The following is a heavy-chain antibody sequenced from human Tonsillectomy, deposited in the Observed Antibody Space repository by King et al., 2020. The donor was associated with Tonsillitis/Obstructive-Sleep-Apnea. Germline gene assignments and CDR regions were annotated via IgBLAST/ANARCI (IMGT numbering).Heavy chain of an antibody. V-gene: IGHV3-66*01. CDR3: AREVTYSSSWYNLDY. Sequence: VQLVESGGGLVQPGGSLRLSCAASGFTVSSNYMSWVRQAPGKGLEWVAVIYSGGSTYYADSVKGRFTISRDNYKNTLYLQVNSLRAEDTALYYCAREVTYSSSWYNLDYGGQGTLVTVSA. CDR2: IYSGGST. D-gene: IGHD6-13*01. J-gene: IGHJ4*02. CDR1: GFTVSSNY.